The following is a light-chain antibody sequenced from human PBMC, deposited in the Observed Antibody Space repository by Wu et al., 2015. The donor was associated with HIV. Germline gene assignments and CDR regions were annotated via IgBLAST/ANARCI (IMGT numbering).Light chain of an antibody. CDR3: QQDNSFSWA. Sequence: DIQMTQSPSTLSASVGDRVTITCRASQSISSWLAWYQQKPGKAPNLLIYKTSTLESGVPSRFSGSGSGTEFTLTISGLQPDDFATYYCQQDNSFSWAFGQGTKVEMK. CDR1: QSISSW. CDR2: KTS. V-gene: IGKV1-5*03. J-gene: IGKJ1*01.